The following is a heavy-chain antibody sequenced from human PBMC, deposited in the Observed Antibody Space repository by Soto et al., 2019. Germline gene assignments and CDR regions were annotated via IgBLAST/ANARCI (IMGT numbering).Heavy chain of an antibody. CDR2: IYYSGST. CDR3: ARNLDHSDYFDY. J-gene: IGHJ4*02. CDR1: GGSISSGDYY. D-gene: IGHD3-3*01. Sequence: SETLSLTCTVSGGSISSGDYYWSWIRQPPGKGLEWIGYIYYSGSTYYNPSLKSRVTISVDTSKNQFSLKLSSVTAADTAVYYCARNLDHSDYFDYGGQGTLVTVSS. V-gene: IGHV4-30-4*01.